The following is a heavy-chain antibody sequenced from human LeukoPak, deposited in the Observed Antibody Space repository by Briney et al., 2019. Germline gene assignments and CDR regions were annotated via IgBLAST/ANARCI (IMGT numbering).Heavy chain of an antibody. D-gene: IGHD2-15*01. CDR2: IQYDGSTT. CDR3: ARALVAGVALNALDI. J-gene: IGHJ3*02. CDR1: GSSFSSYW. Sequence: GGSLRLSCAASGSSFSSYWMHWVRQAPGKGLVWVARIQYDGSTTNYADSVKGRFTISRDNAKKTLYVQMNSLRAEDTAVYYCARALVAGVALNALDIWGQGTMVTVSS. V-gene: IGHV3-74*01.